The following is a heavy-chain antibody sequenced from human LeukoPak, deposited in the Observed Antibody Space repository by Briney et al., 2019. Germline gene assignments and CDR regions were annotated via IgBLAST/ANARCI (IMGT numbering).Heavy chain of an antibody. CDR2: ISSSSSYI. D-gene: IGHD4-17*01. CDR1: GFTFSSYS. CDR3: ARVGTTVTMSWFDP. J-gene: IGHJ5*02. V-gene: IGHV3-21*01. Sequence: GGSLRLSCAASGFTFSSYSMNWVRQAPGKGLEWVSSISSSSSYIYYADSVKGRFTISRDNAKNSLYLQMNSLRAEDTAVYYCARVGTTVTMSWFDPWGQGTLVTVSS.